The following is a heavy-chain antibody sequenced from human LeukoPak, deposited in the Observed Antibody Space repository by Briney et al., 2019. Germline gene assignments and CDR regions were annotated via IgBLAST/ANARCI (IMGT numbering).Heavy chain of an antibody. Sequence: ASVKVSCKASGYTFSGSYIHWVRQAPGQGLGWMGRINPNSGDTNYAQKFQGRVTMTRDTSISTAYMELSSLTSDDTAVYFCARSAEHCNNGVCFTDYYMDVWGKGTTVTVSS. CDR3: ARSAEHCNNGVCFTDYYMDV. V-gene: IGHV1-2*06. CDR2: INPNSGDT. D-gene: IGHD2-8*01. J-gene: IGHJ6*03. CDR1: GYTFSGSY.